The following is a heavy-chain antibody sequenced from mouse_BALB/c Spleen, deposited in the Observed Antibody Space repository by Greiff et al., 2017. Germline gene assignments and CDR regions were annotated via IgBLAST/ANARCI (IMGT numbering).Heavy chain of an antibody. J-gene: IGHJ4*01. CDR1: GYAFTNYL. CDR3: ARSGDYDGDYYAMDY. Sequence: QVQLQQSGAELVRPGTSVKVSCKASGYAFTNYLIEWVKQRPGQGLEWIGVINPGSGGTNYNEKLKGKATLTADKSSSTAYMQLSSLTSDDSAVYFCARSGDYDGDYYAMDYWGQGTSVTVSS. V-gene: IGHV1-54*03. D-gene: IGHD2-4*01. CDR2: INPGSGGT.